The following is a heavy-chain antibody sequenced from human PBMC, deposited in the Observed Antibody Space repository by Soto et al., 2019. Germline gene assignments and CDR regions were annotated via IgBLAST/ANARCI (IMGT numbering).Heavy chain of an antibody. J-gene: IGHJ6*02. CDR1: GFTFSSYG. CDR2: IWYDGSNK. Sequence: QVQLVESGGGVVQPGRSLRLSCAASGFTFSSYGMHWVRQAPGKGLEWVAVIWYDGSNKYYADSVKGRFTISRDNSKNTLYLQMNSLRAEDTAVYYCARDRGYSLPRYYYYGMDVWGQGTTVTVSS. V-gene: IGHV3-33*01. CDR3: ARDRGYSLPRYYYYGMDV. D-gene: IGHD5-18*01.